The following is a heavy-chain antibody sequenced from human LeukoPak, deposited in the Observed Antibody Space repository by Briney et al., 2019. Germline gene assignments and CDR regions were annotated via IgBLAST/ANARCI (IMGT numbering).Heavy chain of an antibody. CDR2: INPNSGGT. CDR1: GYTFTGYY. J-gene: IGHJ4*02. Sequence: ASVKVSCKASGYTFTGYYVHWVRQAPGQGLEWMGWINPNSGGTDYAQKFQGRVTMTRDTSISTAYMELSGLRSDDTAMYYCARGPIQLWLYRFDYWGQGTLVTVSS. CDR3: ARGPIQLWLYRFDY. V-gene: IGHV1-2*02. D-gene: IGHD5-18*01.